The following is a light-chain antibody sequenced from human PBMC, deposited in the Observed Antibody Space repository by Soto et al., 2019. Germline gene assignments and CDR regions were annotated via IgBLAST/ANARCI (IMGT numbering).Light chain of an antibody. CDR2: DVT. CDR3: CSYRRGDPRFYV. CDR1: HNDVVHENF. Sequence: QSALAQPPSVSGSPGQSITISCTGTHNDVVHENFVSWYQQHPDKVPKLIIYDVTRRASGISSRFSASKSGNTAYLAISRLQAEDEADYCCCSYRRGDPRFYVFGTGTKVTVL. J-gene: IGLJ1*01. V-gene: IGLV2-14*03.